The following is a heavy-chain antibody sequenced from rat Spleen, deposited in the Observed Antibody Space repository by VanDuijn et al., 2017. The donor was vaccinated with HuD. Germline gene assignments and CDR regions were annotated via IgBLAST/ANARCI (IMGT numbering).Heavy chain of an antibody. J-gene: IGHJ4*01. D-gene: IGHD3-2*01. CDR2: ISYDGSST. Sequence: EVQLVESDGGLVQPGRSLKLSCAASGFTFSDYYMAWVRQAPTKGLEWVATISYDGSSTYYRDSVKGRFTISRDNAKSTLYLQMDSLRSEDTATYYCARRTRYYYVMDAWGQGASVTVSS. V-gene: IGHV5-29*01. CDR3: ARRTRYYYVMDA. CDR1: GFTFSDYY.